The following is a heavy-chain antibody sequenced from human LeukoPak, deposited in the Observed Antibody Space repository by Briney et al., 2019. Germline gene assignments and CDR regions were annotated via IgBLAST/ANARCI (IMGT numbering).Heavy chain of an antibody. D-gene: IGHD2-15*01. CDR3: ARGADMSPYYFDY. Sequence: GGSLRLSCAASGFTFSSYAMHWVRQAPGKGLEWVAVISYDGSNKYYADSVKGRFTISRDNAKNSLYLQMNSLRAEDTAVYYCARGADMSPYYFDYWGQGTLVTVSS. J-gene: IGHJ4*02. CDR2: ISYDGSNK. CDR1: GFTFSSYA. V-gene: IGHV3-30-3*01.